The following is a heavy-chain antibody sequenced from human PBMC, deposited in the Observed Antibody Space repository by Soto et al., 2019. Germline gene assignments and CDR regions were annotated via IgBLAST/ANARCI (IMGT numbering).Heavy chain of an antibody. D-gene: IGHD3-3*01. J-gene: IGHJ4*02. CDR3: ARDGYDFWSGYNFDY. Sequence: VGSLRLSCAASGFTFSSYEMNWVRQAPGKGLEWVSYISSSGSTIYYADSVKGRFTISRDNAKNSLYLQMNSLRAEDTAVYYCARDGYDFWSGYNFDYWGQGTLVTVSS. CDR1: GFTFSSYE. V-gene: IGHV3-48*03. CDR2: ISSSGSTI.